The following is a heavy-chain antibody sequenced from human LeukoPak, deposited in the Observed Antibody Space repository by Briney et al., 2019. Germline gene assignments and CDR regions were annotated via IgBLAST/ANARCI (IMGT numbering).Heavy chain of an antibody. Sequence: ASVKVSCKASGCTFTGYYMHWVRQAPGQGLEWMGRINPNSGGTNYAQKFQGRVTMTRDTSISTAYMELSRLRSDDTAVYYCARGGPRYYDSSGYANPPFDYWGQGTLVTVSS. CDR1: GCTFTGYY. J-gene: IGHJ4*02. D-gene: IGHD3-22*01. CDR3: ARGGPRYYDSSGYANPPFDY. V-gene: IGHV1-2*06. CDR2: INPNSGGT.